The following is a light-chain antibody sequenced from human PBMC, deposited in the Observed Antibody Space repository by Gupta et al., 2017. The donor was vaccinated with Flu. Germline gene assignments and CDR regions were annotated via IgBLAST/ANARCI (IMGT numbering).Light chain of an antibody. CDR3: QQYYSVPLT. V-gene: IGKV4-1*01. J-gene: IGKJ4*01. CDR1: QSLLSVSNNNNY. Sequence: DIVMTQSPDSLAVSLGERATINCKSSQSLLSVSNNNNYLAWFQQKSGQPPKLLIYWASTRESGVPDRFSGSGPGTEFTLTITSLQAEDVAVYYCQQYYSVPLTFGGGTKVEI. CDR2: WAS.